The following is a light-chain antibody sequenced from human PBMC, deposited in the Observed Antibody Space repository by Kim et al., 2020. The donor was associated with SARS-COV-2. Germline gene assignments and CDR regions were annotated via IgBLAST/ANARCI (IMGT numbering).Light chain of an antibody. CDR1: QSVSSSF. Sequence: EIVLTQSPGTLSLSPGERATLSCRASQSVSSSFLAWYQQKPGQAPRLLIYGASSSATGIPDRFSGSGSGTDFTLTISRLEPEDFAVYYCQQYGSSPVTFGQGTRLEIK. J-gene: IGKJ5*01. V-gene: IGKV3-20*01. CDR3: QQYGSSPVT. CDR2: GAS.